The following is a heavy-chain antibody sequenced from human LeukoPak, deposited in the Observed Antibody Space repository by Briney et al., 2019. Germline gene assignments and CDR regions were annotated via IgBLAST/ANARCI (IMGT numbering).Heavy chain of an antibody. J-gene: IGHJ4*02. D-gene: IGHD6-13*01. CDR2: ISPGGDSI. Sequence: PGGSLRLSCAASGFTFSDYYMSWIRQAPGKGLEWVSHISPGGDSISYGGPVKGRFTISRDNAKSSLYLQMNSLRVEDTAVYYCARRSSLDYWGQGTLVTVSS. V-gene: IGHV3-11*01. CDR3: ARRSSLDY. CDR1: GFTFSDYY.